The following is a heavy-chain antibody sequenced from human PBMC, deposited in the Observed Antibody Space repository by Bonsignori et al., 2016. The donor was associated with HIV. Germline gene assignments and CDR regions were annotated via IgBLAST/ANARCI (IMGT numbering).Heavy chain of an antibody. CDR3: ARGESTRIQLWSEYYFDY. J-gene: IGHJ4*02. D-gene: IGHD5-18*01. V-gene: IGHV3-53*01. CDR2: IYSGGST. Sequence: VRQAPGKGLEWVSVIYSGGSTYYADSVKGRFTISRDNSKNTLYLQMNSLRAEDTAVYYCARGESTRIQLWSEYYFDYWGQGTLVTVSS.